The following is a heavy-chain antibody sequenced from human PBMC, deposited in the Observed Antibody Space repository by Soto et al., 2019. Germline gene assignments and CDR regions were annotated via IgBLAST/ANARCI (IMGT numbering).Heavy chain of an antibody. J-gene: IGHJ6*03. CDR1: GGSISSYY. CDR3: ARGPNYGDYEKYYYYYMDV. D-gene: IGHD4-17*01. Sequence: PEETLSLTCTVSGGSISSYYWSWIRQPPGKGLEWIGYIYYSGSTNYNPSLKSRVTISVDTSKNQFSLKLSSVTAADTAVYYCARGPNYGDYEKYYYYYMDVWGKGTTVTVS. V-gene: IGHV4-59*01. CDR2: IYYSGST.